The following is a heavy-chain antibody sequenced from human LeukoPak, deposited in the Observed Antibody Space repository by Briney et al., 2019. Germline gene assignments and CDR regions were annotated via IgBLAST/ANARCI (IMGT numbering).Heavy chain of an antibody. CDR3: ARSTTVTTGPHAFDI. Sequence: PGGSLRLSCAASGFTFSNYWMSWVRQAPGKGLEWVANIKQDGSEKYYVDSVKGRFTISRDNAKNSLYQQMNSLRAEDTALYYCARSTTVTTGPHAFDIWGQGTMVTVSS. D-gene: IGHD4-17*01. J-gene: IGHJ3*02. CDR2: IKQDGSEK. CDR1: GFTFSNYW. V-gene: IGHV3-7*03.